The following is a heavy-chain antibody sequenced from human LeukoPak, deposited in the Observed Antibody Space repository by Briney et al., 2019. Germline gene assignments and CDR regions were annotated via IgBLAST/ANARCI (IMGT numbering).Heavy chain of an antibody. CDR1: GFTFSGYA. D-gene: IGHD6-19*01. V-gene: IGHV4-34*08. J-gene: IGHJ4*02. Sequence: GSLRLSCAASGFTFSGYAMSWIRQPPGKGLEWIGEINHSGSTNYNPSLKSRVTISVDTSKNQFSLKLSSVTAADTAVYYCATRASMYSSGPDYWGQGTLVTVSS. CDR3: ATRASMYSSGPDY. CDR2: INHSGST.